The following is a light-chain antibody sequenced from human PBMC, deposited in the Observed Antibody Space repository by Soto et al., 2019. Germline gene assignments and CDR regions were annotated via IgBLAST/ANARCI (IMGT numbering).Light chain of an antibody. CDR1: QSVSSSY. CDR2: GAS. J-gene: IGKJ5*01. CDR3: QQYGSSPGIA. Sequence: EIVLTQSPGTLSLSPGERATLSCRASQSVSSSYLAWYQQKPGQAPRLLIYGASSRATGIPDRFSGSGSGTDFTLTISRLEPEDCSVYYCQQYGSSPGIAFGQGTRLE. V-gene: IGKV3-20*01.